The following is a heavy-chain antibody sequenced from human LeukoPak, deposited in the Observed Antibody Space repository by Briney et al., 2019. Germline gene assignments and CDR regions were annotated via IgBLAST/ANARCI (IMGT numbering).Heavy chain of an antibody. V-gene: IGHV4-61*01. CDR2: IYYSGST. Sequence: SETLSLTCTVSGGSVSSGSYYWSWIRQPPGKGLEWIGYIYYSGSTNYNPSLKSRVTISVDTSKNQFSLKLSSVTAADTAVYYCARGDPYGDYIHFDYWGQGTLDTVSS. D-gene: IGHD4-17*01. J-gene: IGHJ4*02. CDR3: ARGDPYGDYIHFDY. CDR1: GGSVSSGSYY.